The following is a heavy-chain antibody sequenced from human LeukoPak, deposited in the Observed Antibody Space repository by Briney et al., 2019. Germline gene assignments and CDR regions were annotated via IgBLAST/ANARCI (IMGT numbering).Heavy chain of an antibody. Sequence: SETLSLTCTVSGGSISSSSYYWGWLRQPPGKGLEWIGSIYYSGSTYYNPSLKSRVTISVDTSKNQFSLKLSSVTAADTAVYYCARSADSSGGYVNWGQGTLVTVSS. CDR2: IYYSGST. CDR3: ARSADSSGGYVN. CDR1: GGSISSSSYY. J-gene: IGHJ4*02. V-gene: IGHV4-39*01. D-gene: IGHD1-26*01.